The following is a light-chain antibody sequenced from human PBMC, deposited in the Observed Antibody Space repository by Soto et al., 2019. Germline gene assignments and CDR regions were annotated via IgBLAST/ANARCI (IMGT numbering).Light chain of an antibody. Sequence: EIVMTQSPATLSVSPGERATLSCRASQSLSSNLAWYQQKPGQAPRLLIYGASTRATGIPARFSGSGSGTEFTLTISRLEPEDFAVYYCQQYEKWPPSITFGQGTRLEIK. CDR2: GAS. CDR3: QQYEKWPPSIT. V-gene: IGKV3-15*01. CDR1: QSLSSN. J-gene: IGKJ5*01.